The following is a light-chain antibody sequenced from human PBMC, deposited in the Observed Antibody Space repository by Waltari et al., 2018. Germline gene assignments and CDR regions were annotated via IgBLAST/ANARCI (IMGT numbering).Light chain of an antibody. Sequence: ETALPQSPATLPLSPGERATLSCRASEDVSIYLAWYQQKPGQAPRLLIYDASNRATGIPARFSGSGSGTDFTLTIGSLEPEDFALYYCQQRRNWPPLTFGGGTKVE. CDR1: EDVSIY. V-gene: IGKV3-11*01. J-gene: IGKJ4*01. CDR2: DAS. CDR3: QQRRNWPPLT.